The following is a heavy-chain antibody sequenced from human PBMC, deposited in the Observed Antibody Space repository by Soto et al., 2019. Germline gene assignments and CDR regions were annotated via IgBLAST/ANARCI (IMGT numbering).Heavy chain of an antibody. CDR3: ARHGNTVTTGYYYGMDV. J-gene: IGHJ6*02. CDR2: MYYSGRT. Sequence: QLQLQESGPGLVKPSETLSLTCTVSGASISSSNYYWGWIRQPPGRGLARIGTMYYSGRTYYNPSLKSRVTTSVDTLNNQFSLRLRAVTATETAEYYCARHGNTVTTGYYYGMDVWGQGTTVTVSS. V-gene: IGHV4-39*01. CDR1: GASISSSNYY. D-gene: IGHD4-17*01.